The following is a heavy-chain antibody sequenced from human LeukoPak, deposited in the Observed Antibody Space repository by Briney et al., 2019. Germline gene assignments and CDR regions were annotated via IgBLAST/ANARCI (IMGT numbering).Heavy chain of an antibody. J-gene: IGHJ6*03. V-gene: IGHV3-21*01. D-gene: IGHD2-2*01. CDR3: ARESGSRSYYYYMDV. CDR2: ISSTSSYI. Sequence: GGSLRLSCAASGFTFSSFSMNWVRQAPGKGLEWVSSISSTSSYIYYADSVKGRFTISRDKDKNSVYLQMTSLRAEDTAVYYCARESGSRSYYYYMDVWGKGITVTVSS. CDR1: GFTFSSFS.